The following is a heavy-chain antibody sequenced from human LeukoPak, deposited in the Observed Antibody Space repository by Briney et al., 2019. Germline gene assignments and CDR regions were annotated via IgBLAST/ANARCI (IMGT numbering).Heavy chain of an antibody. J-gene: IGHJ4*02. CDR1: GFPLSSYA. CDR2: TSSSDPGT. D-gene: IGHD1-26*01. CDR3: ARRRDSGSLQHFDY. V-gene: IGHV3-23*01. Sequence: AGGSLRLSCAASGFPLSSYAMSWVRQASGKGLEWVSATSSSDPGTYYADSVRGRFTISRDNSKNTLYLQLNSLRVEDAGVYYCARRRDSGSLQHFDYWGQGTLVTVSS.